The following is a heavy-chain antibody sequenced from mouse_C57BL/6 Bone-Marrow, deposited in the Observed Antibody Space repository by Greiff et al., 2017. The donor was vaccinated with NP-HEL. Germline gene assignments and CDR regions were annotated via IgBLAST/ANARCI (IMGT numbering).Heavy chain of an antibody. Sequence: VQLQQSGAELVRPGTSVKMSCKASGYTFTNYWIGWAKQRPGHGLEWIGDIYPGGGYTNYNEKFKGKATLTADKSSSTAYMQFSSLTSEDSAIYYCAREGDYPFDYWGQGTTLTVSS. D-gene: IGHD2-4*01. CDR1: GYTFTNYW. CDR2: IYPGGGYT. CDR3: AREGDYPFDY. V-gene: IGHV1-63*01. J-gene: IGHJ2*01.